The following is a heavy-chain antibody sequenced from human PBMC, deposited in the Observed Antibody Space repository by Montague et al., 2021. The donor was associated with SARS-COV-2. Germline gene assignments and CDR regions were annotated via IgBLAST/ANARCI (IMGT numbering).Heavy chain of an antibody. CDR2: LHYSGYN. Sequence: SETLSLTCAVSGGALNSGHYYWGWIRQPPGQGLEWLASLHYSGYNYNHPSLRSRVTISVDLAKNQFSLKVSSGTAADTAVYYCARENFCFYGMDVWGQGTTVTVSS. J-gene: IGHJ6*02. CDR3: ARENFCFYGMDV. V-gene: IGHV4-39*02. CDR1: GGALNSGHYY.